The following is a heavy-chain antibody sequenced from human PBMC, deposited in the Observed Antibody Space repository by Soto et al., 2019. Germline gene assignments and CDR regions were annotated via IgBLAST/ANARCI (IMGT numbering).Heavy chain of an antibody. Sequence: SLRLSCAASGFTFSSYGMHWVRQAPGKGLEWVAVISYDGSNKYSADSVKGRFTISRDNSKNTLYLQMNSLRAEDTAVYYCAKDPSKGVATITGYWYFDLWGRGTLVTVSS. V-gene: IGHV3-30*18. CDR2: ISYDGSNK. J-gene: IGHJ2*01. CDR3: AKDPSKGVATITGYWYFDL. D-gene: IGHD5-12*01. CDR1: GFTFSSYG.